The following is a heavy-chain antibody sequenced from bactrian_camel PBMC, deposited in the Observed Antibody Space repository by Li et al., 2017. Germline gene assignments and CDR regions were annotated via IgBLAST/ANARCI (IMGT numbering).Heavy chain of an antibody. D-gene: IGHD2*01. CDR1: EPIEPTCS. V-gene: IGHV3S55*01. J-gene: IGHJ4*01. Sequence: HVQLVESGGGSVQAGGSLRLSCASSEPIEPTCSKGWYRQDPGIQGRKLVATLQSNGEIYYADSAEGRFTVSEDNANNTFGLQMNNLIPEDTAIYYCHIGTVGGTRCRQSTWGQGTQVTVS. CDR2: LQSNGEI. CDR3: HIGTVGGTRCRQST.